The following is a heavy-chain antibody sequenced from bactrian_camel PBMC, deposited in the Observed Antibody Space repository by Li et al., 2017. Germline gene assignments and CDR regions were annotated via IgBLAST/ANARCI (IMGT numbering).Heavy chain of an antibody. J-gene: IGHJ4*01. V-gene: IGHV3S57*01. CDR2: IGSDDST. Sequence: HVQLVESGGGSVQAGGSLRLSCAASPSRGYSGDCMGWFRQAPGKEREGVAMIGSDDSTSYASSVKGRFTISQDKAKNSLYLQITGLKPEDTAMYYCAARASTVQSPWCSLEFDCEYFGLGTQVTVS. D-gene: IGHD3*01. CDR1: PSRGYSGDC.